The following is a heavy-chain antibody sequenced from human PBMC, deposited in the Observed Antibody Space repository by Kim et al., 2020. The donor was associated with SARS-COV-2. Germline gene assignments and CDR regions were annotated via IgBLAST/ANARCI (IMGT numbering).Heavy chain of an antibody. J-gene: IGHJ4*02. CDR3: AKSQLGAAAGFDY. V-gene: IGHV3-9*01. D-gene: IGHD6-13*01. Sequence: GGSLRLSCAASGFTFDDYAMHWVRQAPGKGLEWVSGISWNSGSIGYADSVKGRFTISRDNAKNSLYLQMNSLRAEDTALYYCAKSQLGAAAGFDYWGQGT. CDR1: GFTFDDYA. CDR2: ISWNSGSI.